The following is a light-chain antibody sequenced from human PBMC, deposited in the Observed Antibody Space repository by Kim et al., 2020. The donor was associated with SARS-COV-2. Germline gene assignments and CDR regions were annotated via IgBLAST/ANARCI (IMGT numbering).Light chain of an antibody. J-gene: IGLJ2*01. CDR1: ALPNQY. CDR2: RDT. Sequence: PRQTARITCSGDALPNQYAYWYQQKPGQAPIVLISRDTERPSGIPERFSGSSSGTAVTLTISGVQAEDEADYYCQSADRAASIVVFGGVTQLTV. V-gene: IGLV3-25*03. CDR3: QSADRAASIVV.